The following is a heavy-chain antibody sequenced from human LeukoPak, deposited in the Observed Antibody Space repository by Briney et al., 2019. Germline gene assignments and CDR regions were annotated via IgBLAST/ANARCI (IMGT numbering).Heavy chain of an antibody. J-gene: IGHJ3*02. CDR1: GFTFSTYW. CDR3: AKNHDSNAYHTDDAFDI. Sequence: GGSLRLSCAASGFTFSTYWMTWVRQAPGKGLDWVGNIKQDGSETYYADSLKGRFTISRDHSKNTLYLQMNSLRAEDTAVYYCAKNHDSNAYHTDDAFDIWGQGTMVTVSS. V-gene: IGHV3-7*03. CDR2: IKQDGSET. D-gene: IGHD3-16*01.